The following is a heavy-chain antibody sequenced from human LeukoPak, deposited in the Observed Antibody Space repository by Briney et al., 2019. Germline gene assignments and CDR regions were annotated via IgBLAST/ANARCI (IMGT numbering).Heavy chain of an antibody. V-gene: IGHV1-46*01. D-gene: IGHD6-19*01. CDR2: INPSGGST. CDR1: GYTFTSYY. Sequence: ASVKVSCKASGYTFTSYYMHWVRQAPGQGLEWMGIINPSGGSTSYAQMFQGRVTMTRDMSTSTVYMELSSLRSEDTAVYYCARAYSSGWYWFDPWGQGTLVTVSS. CDR3: ARAYSSGWYWFDP. J-gene: IGHJ5*02.